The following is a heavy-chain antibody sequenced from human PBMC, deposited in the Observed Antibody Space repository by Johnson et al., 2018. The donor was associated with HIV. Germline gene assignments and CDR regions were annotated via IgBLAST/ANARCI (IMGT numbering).Heavy chain of an antibody. J-gene: IGHJ3*01. CDR3: ARGREDF. CDR2: ITGSGGSR. V-gene: IGHV3-23*04. Sequence: VQLVESGGGLVQPGGSLRLSCAASTFTFSNYAMNWVRQAPGKGLEWVSAITGSGGSRFYADSVKGRFTISRDNSKNTLYLRMNSLRVDDTAVYYCARGREDFWGQGTMVTVSS. D-gene: IGHD1-26*01. CDR1: TFTFSNYA.